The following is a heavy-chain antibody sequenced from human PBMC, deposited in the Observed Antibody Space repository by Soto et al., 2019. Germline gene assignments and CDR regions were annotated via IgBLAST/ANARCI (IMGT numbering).Heavy chain of an antibody. Sequence: SVKVSCKASGGTFSSYAISWVRQAPGQGLEWMGGIIPVFGTANYAQKFQGRVTITADESTSTAYMELSSLRSEDTAVYYCARDLGDYYDSSGYFDYWGQGTLVTVSS. CDR1: GGTFSSYA. D-gene: IGHD3-22*01. CDR3: ARDLGDYYDSSGYFDY. CDR2: IIPVFGTA. V-gene: IGHV1-69*13. J-gene: IGHJ4*02.